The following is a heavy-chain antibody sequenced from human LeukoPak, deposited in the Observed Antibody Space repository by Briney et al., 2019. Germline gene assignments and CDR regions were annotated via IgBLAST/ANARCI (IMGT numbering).Heavy chain of an antibody. CDR1: GFTFSRYA. CDR2: ITDSGAGT. CDR3: ASRIVGAPGPFDY. D-gene: IGHD1-26*01. Sequence: GGSLRLSCAASGFTFSRYAMTWVRQTPGKGLEWVSAITDSGAGTYYADSVKGRFTISRDNSKNTLYLQMNSLRAEDTAVYYCASRIVGAPGPFDYWGQGTLVTVSS. V-gene: IGHV3-23*01. J-gene: IGHJ4*02.